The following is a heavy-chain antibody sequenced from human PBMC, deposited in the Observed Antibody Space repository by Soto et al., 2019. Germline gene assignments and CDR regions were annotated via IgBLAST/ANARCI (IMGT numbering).Heavy chain of an antibody. CDR3: ARGEAYCSGGTCYYRFDP. V-gene: IGHV4-30-2*01. D-gene: IGHD2-15*01. CDR1: GGSISSDGYS. Sequence: SETLSLTCAVSGGSISSDGYSWSWIRQPPGKGLEWIGYIYHGGDAYYNPSLKSRVTISVDRSKNQFSLNLSSVTAADTAMYYCARGEAYCSGGTCYYRFDPWGQGTLVTVSS. CDR2: IYHGGDA. J-gene: IGHJ5*02.